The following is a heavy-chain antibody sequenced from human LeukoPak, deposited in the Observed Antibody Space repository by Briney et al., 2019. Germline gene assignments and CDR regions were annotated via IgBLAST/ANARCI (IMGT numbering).Heavy chain of an antibody. CDR2: INPNGGGT. J-gene: IGHJ6*03. Sequence: ASVKVSCKASGYTFTYYYIHWVRQVPGQGLGWMGWINPNGGGTHYARKFQGWVTMTRDTSINTVHMELSSLRSDGTAVYYCALSRLGEPGGMDVWGKGTTVTVSS. CDR3: ALSRLGEPGGMDV. V-gene: IGHV1-2*04. CDR1: GYTFTYYY. D-gene: IGHD3-10*01.